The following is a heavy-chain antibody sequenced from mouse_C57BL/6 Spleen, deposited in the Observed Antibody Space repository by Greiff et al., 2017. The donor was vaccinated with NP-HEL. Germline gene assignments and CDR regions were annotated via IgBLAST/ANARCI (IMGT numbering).Heavy chain of an antibody. CDR3: ARLTGYYYAMDY. J-gene: IGHJ4*01. V-gene: IGHV1-82*01. CDR1: GYAFSSSW. CDR2: IYPGDGDT. D-gene: IGHD2-13*01. Sequence: VQVVESGPELVKPGASVKISCKASGYAFSSSWMNWVKQRPGKGLEWIGRIYPGDGDTNYNGKFKGKATLTADKSSSTAYMHLSSLTSEDSAVYFGARLTGYYYAMDYWGQGTSVTVSS.